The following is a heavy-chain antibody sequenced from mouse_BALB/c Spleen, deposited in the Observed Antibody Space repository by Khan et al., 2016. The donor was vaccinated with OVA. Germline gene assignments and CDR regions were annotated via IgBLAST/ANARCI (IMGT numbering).Heavy chain of an antibody. CDR3: ARTHER. Sequence: QVQLKESGAELARPGASVKMSCKASGYTFTSYTIHWVKQRPGQGLEWIGYINPSSGYTKYNQKFKDKATLTADKSSSTAYMQLSSLTSEDSAVYYSARTHERWGQGTTLTVSS. J-gene: IGHJ2*01. V-gene: IGHV1-4*01. CDR1: GYTFTSYT. CDR2: INPSSGYT.